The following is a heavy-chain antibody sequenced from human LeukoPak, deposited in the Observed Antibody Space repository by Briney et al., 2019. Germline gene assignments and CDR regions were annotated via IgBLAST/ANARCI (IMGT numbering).Heavy chain of an antibody. CDR3: ARVALSGLYYFDN. J-gene: IGHJ4*02. CDR2: ISTSGST. CDR1: GGSISNYY. Sequence: SETLSVTCTVSGGSISNYYWSWIRQPAGKGLEWIGRISTSGSTNYNPSLKSRVTISVDKSRNQFSLKLSSVTAADTAVYYCARVALSGLYYFDNWGQGTLVTVSS. V-gene: IGHV4-4*07. D-gene: IGHD5/OR15-5a*01.